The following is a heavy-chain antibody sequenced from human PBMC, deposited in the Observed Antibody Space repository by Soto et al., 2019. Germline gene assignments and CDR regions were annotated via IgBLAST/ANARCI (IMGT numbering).Heavy chain of an antibody. CDR3: AKDRGLAESGTWSHYYYGMDV. D-gene: IGHD1-26*01. Sequence: QVQLLESGGGVVQPGRSLRLSCVASGFTLTNNGMHWVRQAPGQGLEWVAVISSDESSYYYGDSVRGRFTISRDTSKNTLFLEMNSLTTADTAVYYCAKDRGLAESGTWSHYYYGMDVWGQGTSVTVS. V-gene: IGHV3-30*18. CDR2: ISSDESSY. J-gene: IGHJ6*02. CDR1: GFTLTNNG.